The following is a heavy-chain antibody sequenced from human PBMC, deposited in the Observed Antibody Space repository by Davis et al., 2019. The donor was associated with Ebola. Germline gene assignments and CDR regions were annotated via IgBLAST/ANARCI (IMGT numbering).Heavy chain of an antibody. V-gene: IGHV3-23*01. J-gene: IGHJ4*02. CDR3: ARRAYSSSWPRAEY. D-gene: IGHD6-13*01. CDR2: IHSSGPNT. Sequence: GESLKISCAASGFTFSAYAMSWVRQAPGKGLEWVSSIHSSGPNTYYADSVKGRFTISRDNSKNTLYLQMNSLRAEDTALYDCARRAYSSSWPRAEYWGQGTLVTVSS. CDR1: GFTFSAYA.